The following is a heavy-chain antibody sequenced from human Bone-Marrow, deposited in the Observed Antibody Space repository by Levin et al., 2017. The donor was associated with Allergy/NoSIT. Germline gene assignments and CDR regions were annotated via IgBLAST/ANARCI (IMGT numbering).Heavy chain of an antibody. D-gene: IGHD2-21*01. J-gene: IGHJ3*01. CDR2: MYYNGGA. V-gene: IGHV4-31*03. CDR3: VRQRLPYLVVVAVDNAYEV. CDR1: GASISNGRFY. Sequence: SQTLSLTCTVSGASISNGRFYWSWIRQSPGKGLEWIGDMYYNGGAYYNPSLKSRVTISAGTSTTQFSLRLTSVTAADSAVYYCVRQRLPYLVVVAVDNAYEVWGPGTKVIVSS.